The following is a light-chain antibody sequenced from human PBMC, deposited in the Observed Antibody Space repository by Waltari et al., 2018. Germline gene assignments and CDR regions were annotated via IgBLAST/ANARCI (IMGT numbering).Light chain of an antibody. V-gene: IGLV2-14*03. CDR2: DVS. CDR3: SSYTTTNTLV. Sequence: QSALTQPASVSGSPGQSTTISCTGTSLDVGAYNFVSWYQQHPGKAPKLMIYDVSHRPSGVSNRFSGSKSGNTASLTISGLQAEDEADYYCSSYTTTNTLVFGTGTKVTVL. J-gene: IGLJ1*01. CDR1: SLDVGAYNF.